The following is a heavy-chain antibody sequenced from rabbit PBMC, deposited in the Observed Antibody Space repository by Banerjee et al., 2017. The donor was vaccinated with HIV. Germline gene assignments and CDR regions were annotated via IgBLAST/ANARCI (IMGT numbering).Heavy chain of an antibody. CDR1: GFSFSNGYV. D-gene: IGHD8-1*01. J-gene: IGHJ6*01. V-gene: IGHV1S45*01. CDR2: INTISGDT. Sequence: QEQLEESGGDLVKPEGSLTLTCTASGFSFSNGYVMCWVRQAPGKGLEWIACINTISGDTVYATWAKGRFTISKASWTTVTLQMPSLTATDTATYFCARDLAYGGRIYRLDLWGPGTLVTVS. CDR3: ARDLAYGGRIYRLDL.